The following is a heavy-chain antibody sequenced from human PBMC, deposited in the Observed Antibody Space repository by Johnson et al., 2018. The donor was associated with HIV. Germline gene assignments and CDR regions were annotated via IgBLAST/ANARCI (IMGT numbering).Heavy chain of an antibody. CDR1: GFTFDDYA. Sequence: VQLVESGGGLVQPGRSLRLSCAASGFTFDDYAMHWVRQAPGKGLEWVSGISWNSGSIGYADSVQGRFTLSRDNAKNSLYLQMNSLRAEDTALYYCAKERAVRGVDAFDIWGQGTMVTVSS. D-gene: IGHD2-8*02. V-gene: IGHV3-9*01. J-gene: IGHJ3*02. CDR3: AKERAVRGVDAFDI. CDR2: ISWNSGSI.